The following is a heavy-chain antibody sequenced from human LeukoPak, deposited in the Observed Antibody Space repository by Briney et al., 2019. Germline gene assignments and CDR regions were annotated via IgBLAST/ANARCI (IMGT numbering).Heavy chain of an antibody. CDR1: GGSISSDDYY. CDR2: IYYSGST. Sequence: SETLSLTCTVSGGSISSDDYYWSWIRQPSGKGLEWIGYIYYSGSTYYNPSLKSPVTISIDTSKNQFSLNLTSATATDTAVYYCARVPSYSSSVFDYWGQRTLVTVSS. CDR3: ARVPSYSSSVFDY. D-gene: IGHD2-21*01. V-gene: IGHV4-30-4*08. J-gene: IGHJ4*02.